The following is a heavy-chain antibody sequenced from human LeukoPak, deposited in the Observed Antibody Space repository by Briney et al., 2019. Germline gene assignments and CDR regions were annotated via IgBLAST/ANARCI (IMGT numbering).Heavy chain of an antibody. CDR2: IKKDGSEK. CDR3: STYAGVGPGLLLL. J-gene: IGHJ6*04. Sequence: GGSLRLSCVASGFTFSASWMSCVRRPPGKGLEWVANIKKDGSEKEYVDSVKGRFSIFRDNAKNSVYLQMNSLRAEDTAVSYCSTYAGVGPGLLLLWGKGTTVIVSS. CDR1: GFTFSASW. D-gene: IGHD2/OR15-2a*01. V-gene: IGHV3-7*01.